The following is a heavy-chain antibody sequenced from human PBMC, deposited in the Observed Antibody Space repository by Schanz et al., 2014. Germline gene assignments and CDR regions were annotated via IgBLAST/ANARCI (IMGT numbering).Heavy chain of an antibody. CDR3: AKVDRTRYYAMDV. CDR2: IIPILDKT. J-gene: IGHJ6*02. CDR1: GVTFSSYT. V-gene: IGHV1-69*08. D-gene: IGHD3-9*01. Sequence: QVQLVQSGAEVKQPGPSVKVSCKASGVTFSSYTLTWVRQAPGQGLEWMGRIIPILDKTNYAQKFQGRVTMTADKSTSTVYKEVSGRRSEDTAVYYCAKVDRTRYYAMDVWGQGTTVTVSS.